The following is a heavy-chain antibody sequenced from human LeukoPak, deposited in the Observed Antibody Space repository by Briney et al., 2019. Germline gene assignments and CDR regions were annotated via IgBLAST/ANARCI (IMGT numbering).Heavy chain of an antibody. V-gene: IGHV3-15*01. J-gene: IGHJ4*02. D-gene: IGHD2-15*01. CDR1: GFTFSNAW. CDR2: IKSKTDGGTT. Sequence: GGSLRLSCAASGFTFSNAWMSWVRQAPGKGLEWVGRIKSKTDGGTTDYAAPVKGRFTISRDDSTNTLYLQLNSLKTEDTAVYYCTTHGAVGYCSGGSCPTLFFVDYWGQGTLVTVSS. CDR3: TTHGAVGYCSGGSCPTLFFVDY.